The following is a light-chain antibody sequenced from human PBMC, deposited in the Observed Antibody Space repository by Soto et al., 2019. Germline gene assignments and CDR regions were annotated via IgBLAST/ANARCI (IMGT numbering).Light chain of an antibody. J-gene: IGKJ4*01. CDR3: QQYVSTPLN. Sequence: EIVLTQSPGTLSLSPGERATLSCRASQSVGTYLAWYQQKPGQAPRLLIYGASSRATGIPDRFSGSGSGTDFTLTISRLEPEDFAVYYCQQYVSTPLNLGGGTKVDSK. V-gene: IGKV3-20*01. CDR1: QSVGTY. CDR2: GAS.